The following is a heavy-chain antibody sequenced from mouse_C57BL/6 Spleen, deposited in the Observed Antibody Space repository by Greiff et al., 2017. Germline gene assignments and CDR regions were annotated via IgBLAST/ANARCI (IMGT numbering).Heavy chain of an antibody. D-gene: IGHD1-1*01. Sequence: VQLKQSGAELVKPGASVKLSCTASGFNIKDYYMHWVKQRTEQGLEWIGRIDPEDGETKYAPKFQGKATIPADTSSNTAYLQLSSLASEYTAVYYCASYYYGSSYSAYWGQGTLVTVSA. V-gene: IGHV14-2*01. CDR3: ASYYYGSSYSAY. J-gene: IGHJ3*01. CDR2: IDPEDGET. CDR1: GFNIKDYY.